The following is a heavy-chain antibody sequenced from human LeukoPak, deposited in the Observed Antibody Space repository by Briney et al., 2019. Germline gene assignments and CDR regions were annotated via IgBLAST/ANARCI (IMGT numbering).Heavy chain of an antibody. D-gene: IGHD3-22*01. Sequence: SETLSLTCIVSGASISSSGYYWVWLRQPPGKGLEWIGSIYYIGSTYYNPSLKSRVTIPVDTSKNQFSLKLSSVTAADTAVYYCARRPYSDSSGFYPNWGQGTLVTVSS. CDR2: IYYIGST. CDR1: GASISSSGYY. CDR3: ARRPYSDSSGFYPN. V-gene: IGHV4-39*01. J-gene: IGHJ4*02.